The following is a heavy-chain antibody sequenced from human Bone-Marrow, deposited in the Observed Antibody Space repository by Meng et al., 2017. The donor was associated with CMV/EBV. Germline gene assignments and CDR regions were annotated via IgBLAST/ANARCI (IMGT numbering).Heavy chain of an antibody. Sequence: SETLSLTCTVSGGSISSYYWSWIRQPPGKGLEWIGYIYYSGSTNYNPSLKSRVTISVDTSQNLFSLRLRSVTTADTAVYYCARGEVTTLGNWGQGTLVTVSS. CDR2: IYYSGST. J-gene: IGHJ4*02. CDR1: GGSISSYY. D-gene: IGHD4-11*01. V-gene: IGHV4-59*01. CDR3: ARGEVTTLGN.